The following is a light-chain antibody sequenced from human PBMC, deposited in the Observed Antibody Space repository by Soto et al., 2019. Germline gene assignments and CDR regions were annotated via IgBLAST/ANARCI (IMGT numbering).Light chain of an antibody. CDR2: GAS. CDR3: QQYGSSGT. Sequence: EIVLTQSPGTLSLSPGERATLSCRASQSVSNNYLAWYQQKPGQAPRLLIYGASNRATGIPDMFSDSGSGTDFTLTISRLEPEDFAVYYCQQYGSSGTFGQGTNVEIK. V-gene: IGKV3-20*01. CDR1: QSVSNNY. J-gene: IGKJ1*01.